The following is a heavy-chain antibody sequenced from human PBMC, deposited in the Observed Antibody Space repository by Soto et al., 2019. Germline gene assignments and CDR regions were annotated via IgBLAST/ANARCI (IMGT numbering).Heavy chain of an antibody. J-gene: IGHJ6*02. CDR1: GFTFSSYS. CDR2: ISSSSSYI. CDR3: ARHPQNYYYGMDV. V-gene: IGHV3-21*01. Sequence: EVQLMESEGGLVKPGGSLRLSCAASGFTFSSYSMNWVRQAPGKGLEWVSSISSSSSYIYYADSVKGRFTISRDNAKNSLYLQMNSLRAEDTAVYYCARHPQNYYYGMDVWGQGTTVTVSS.